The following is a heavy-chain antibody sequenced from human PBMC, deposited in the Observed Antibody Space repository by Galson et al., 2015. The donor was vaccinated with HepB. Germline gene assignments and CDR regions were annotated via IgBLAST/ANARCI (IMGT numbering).Heavy chain of an antibody. Sequence: SLRLSCAASGFTFRNYGTHWVRQAPGKGLEWVAVIWYDGSKKYYTDSVKGQFTISRDNSKNTLYLQMNSLRAEDTAVYYCATVRKSSGWYIDYWGQGTLVTVSS. CDR2: IWYDGSKK. CDR1: GFTFRNYG. V-gene: IGHV3-33*08. CDR3: ATVRKSSGWYIDY. J-gene: IGHJ4*02. D-gene: IGHD6-19*01.